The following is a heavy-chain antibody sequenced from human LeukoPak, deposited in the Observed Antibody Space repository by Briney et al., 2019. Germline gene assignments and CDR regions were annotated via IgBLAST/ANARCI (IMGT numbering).Heavy chain of an antibody. D-gene: IGHD3-16*01. V-gene: IGHV5-51*01. Sequence: GASLKISCKGSDYSFTTYWIGWVRQMPGKGLEWMGIIYPGDSDTRYSPSFQGQVTISADKSISTAYLQWSSLKASDTAMYYCARRVLSDAFDIWGQGTMATVSS. CDR3: ARRVLSDAFDI. CDR1: DYSFTTYW. CDR2: IYPGDSDT. J-gene: IGHJ3*02.